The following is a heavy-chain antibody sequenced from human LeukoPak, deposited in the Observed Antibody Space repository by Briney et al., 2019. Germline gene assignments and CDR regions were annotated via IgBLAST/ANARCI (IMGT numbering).Heavy chain of an antibody. V-gene: IGHV3-53*01. CDR3: ARGGPGYDYFDY. CDR1: GFTVSSNY. Sequence: PGGSRRLSGAASGFTVSSNYMSWVRQAPGKGLEWVSVIYSGGSTYYADSVKGRFTISRDNSKNTLYLQINSLRAEDTAVYYCARGGPGYDYFDYWGQRTLVTVSS. CDR2: IYSGGST. D-gene: IGHD5-18*01. J-gene: IGHJ4*02.